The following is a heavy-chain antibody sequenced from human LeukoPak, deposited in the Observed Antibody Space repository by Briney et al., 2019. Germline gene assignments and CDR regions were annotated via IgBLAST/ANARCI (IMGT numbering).Heavy chain of an antibody. CDR3: ARAPTRTYNWFDP. CDR1: GGSFSGYY. D-gene: IGHD1-26*01. V-gene: IGHV4-34*01. Sequence: SETLSLTCAVYGGSFSGYYWSWIRQPPGKGLEWIGEINHSGSTNYNPSLKSRVTISVDTSKNQFSLKLSSVTTADTAVYYCARAPTRTYNWFDPWGQGTLVTVSS. CDR2: INHSGST. J-gene: IGHJ5*02.